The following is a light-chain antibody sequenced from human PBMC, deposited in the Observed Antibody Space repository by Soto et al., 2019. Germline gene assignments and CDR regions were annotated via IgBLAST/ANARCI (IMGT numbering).Light chain of an antibody. CDR2: RNN. Sequence: QSVLTQPPSASGTPGQRVTISCSGSSFNIGSNYVYWYQQLPGTAPKLLIYRNNQRPSGVPDRFSGSKSGTSASLAISGLRSDDEADYYCAAWDDSLSGWVFGGGTKLTVL. V-gene: IGLV1-47*01. CDR3: AAWDDSLSGWV. J-gene: IGLJ3*02. CDR1: SFNIGSNY.